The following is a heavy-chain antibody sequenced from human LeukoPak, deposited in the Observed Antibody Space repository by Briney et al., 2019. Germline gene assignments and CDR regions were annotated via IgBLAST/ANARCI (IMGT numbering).Heavy chain of an antibody. D-gene: IGHD3-10*01. CDR2: ISSSSSYI. CDR1: GFTFSSYS. V-gene: IGHV3-21*01. CDR3: ARPSMVRGTSFDY. Sequence: TGGSLRLSCAASGFTFSSYSMNWVRQAPGKGLEWVSSISSSSSYIYYADSVKGRFTISRDNAKNSLYLQMNSLRAEDTAVYYCARPSMVRGTSFDYWGQGTLVTVSS. J-gene: IGHJ4*02.